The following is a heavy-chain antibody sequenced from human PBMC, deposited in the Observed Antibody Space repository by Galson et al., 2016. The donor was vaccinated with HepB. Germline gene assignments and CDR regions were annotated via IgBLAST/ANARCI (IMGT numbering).Heavy chain of an antibody. Sequence: SLRLSCAASGFTFSDYYMSWIRQAPGKGLEWLSVIYSGGTTNYADSLKGRFTISRDNSKNTVYLHISSLRVEDTAVYYCASPYCTGGSCDFDDWGQGTLLAVSS. CDR1: GFTFSDYY. CDR2: IYSGGTT. J-gene: IGHJ4*02. D-gene: IGHD2-15*01. CDR3: ASPYCTGGSCDFDD. V-gene: IGHV3-53*01.